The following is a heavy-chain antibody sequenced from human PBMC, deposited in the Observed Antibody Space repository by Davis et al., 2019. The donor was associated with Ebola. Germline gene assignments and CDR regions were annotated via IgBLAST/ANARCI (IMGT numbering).Heavy chain of an antibody. D-gene: IGHD3-22*01. CDR3: ARLVVPAAKNYYDSSGLDY. J-gene: IGHJ4*02. V-gene: IGHV5-51*01. CDR2: IYPGDSDT. CDR1: GYSFTSYW. Sequence: GESLKISCKGSGYSFTSYWIGWVRQMPGKGLEWMGIIYPGDSDTRYSPSFQGQVTISADKSISTAYLQWSSLKASDTAMYYCARLVVPAAKNYYDSSGLDYWGQGTLVTVSS.